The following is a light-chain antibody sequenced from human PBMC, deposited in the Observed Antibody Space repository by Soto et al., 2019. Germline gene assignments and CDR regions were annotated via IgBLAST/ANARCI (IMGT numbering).Light chain of an antibody. Sequence: QSVLTQPPSASGTPGQRVTISCSGSLSNIGGNTVNWYQQLPGTAPKLLMYTNNQRPSGVPDRFAGSKSGTSASLAISGLQSEEEADYYRAAWDDSLNGVVFGGGTKLTVL. CDR3: AAWDDSLNGVV. V-gene: IGLV1-44*01. CDR2: TNN. J-gene: IGLJ2*01. CDR1: LSNIGGNT.